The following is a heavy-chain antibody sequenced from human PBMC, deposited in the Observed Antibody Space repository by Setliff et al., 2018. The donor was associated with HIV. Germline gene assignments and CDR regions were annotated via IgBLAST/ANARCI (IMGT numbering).Heavy chain of an antibody. CDR1: GDIFSRYG. V-gene: IGHV1-69*13. CDR3: ARDGGYSGHQWFGDAFDI. D-gene: IGHD5-12*01. J-gene: IGHJ3*02. CDR2: IIPIYGTA. Sequence: GASVKVSCKASGDIFSRYGISWVRQAPGQVLEWMGGIIPIYGTANSAQKFQGRVTITADESTSTAYMELSTLRSEDTAVYFCARDGGYSGHQWFGDAFDIWGQGTMVTVSS.